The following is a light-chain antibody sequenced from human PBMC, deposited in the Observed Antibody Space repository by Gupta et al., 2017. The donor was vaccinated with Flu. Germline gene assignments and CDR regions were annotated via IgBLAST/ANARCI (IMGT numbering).Light chain of an antibody. CDR2: DAS. V-gene: IGKV3-11*01. CDR3: QQRSDWPAS. J-gene: IGKJ3*01. Sequence: EIALTQSPATLSVSPGERATLSCRASQSVGTSLAWYQQKAGQAPRLLIYDASNRATGIPARFSGSGSGTDFTLTISNLEPEDFAVYYCQQRSDWPASFGPGTKVDIK. CDR1: QSVGTS.